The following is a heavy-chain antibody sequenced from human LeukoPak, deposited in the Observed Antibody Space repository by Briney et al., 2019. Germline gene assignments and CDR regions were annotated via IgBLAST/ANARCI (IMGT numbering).Heavy chain of an antibody. Sequence: PSETLSLTCTVSGGSISSYYWSWIRQPAGKGLEWIGRIYTSGSTNYNPSPKSRVTMSVDTSKNKFSLKLGSVTAADTAVYYCARESGSGSPLDYWGQGTLVTVSS. V-gene: IGHV4-4*07. CDR2: IYTSGST. J-gene: IGHJ4*02. D-gene: IGHD3-10*01. CDR1: GGSISSYY. CDR3: ARESGSGSPLDY.